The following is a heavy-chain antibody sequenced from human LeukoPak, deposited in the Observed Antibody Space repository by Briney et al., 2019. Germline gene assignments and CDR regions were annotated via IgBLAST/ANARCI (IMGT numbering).Heavy chain of an antibody. CDR2: ISSSGSTI. CDR1: GFTFSDYY. J-gene: IGHJ4*02. CDR3: VRSYRDLTGYYNHFDY. V-gene: IGHV3-11*01. Sequence: GGSLRLSCAASGFTFSDYYMSWIRQAPGKGLEWVSYISSSGSTIYYADSVKGRFTISRDNAKNSLYLQMNSLRAEDTAVYYCVRSYRDLTGYYNHFDYWGQGNLVTVSS. D-gene: IGHD3-9*01.